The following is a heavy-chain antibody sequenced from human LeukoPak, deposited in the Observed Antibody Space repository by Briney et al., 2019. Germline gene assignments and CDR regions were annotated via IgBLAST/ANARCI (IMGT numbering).Heavy chain of an antibody. J-gene: IGHJ4*02. Sequence: PGGSLRLSCATSGFTFSSSWMSWVRQAPGKGLECVANIKEDGREKYNVDSVKGRFTISRDNAKNSLYLQMSSLRAEDTAVYYCARGGRPDYWGQGTLVTVSS. CDR2: IKEDGREK. V-gene: IGHV3-7*01. CDR1: GFTFSSSW. D-gene: IGHD3-10*01. CDR3: ARGGRPDY.